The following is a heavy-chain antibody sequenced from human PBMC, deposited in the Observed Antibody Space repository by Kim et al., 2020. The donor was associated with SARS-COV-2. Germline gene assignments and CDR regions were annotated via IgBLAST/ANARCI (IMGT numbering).Heavy chain of an antibody. CDR3: ARDSYIWGSYRFGGYNW. Sequence: GGSLRLSCAASGFTFSSYSMNWVRQAPGKGLEWVSCISSSRSYIYYADSVKGRFTISRDNAKNSLYLQMNSLSAEDTAVYYCARDSYIWGSYRFGGYNW. CDR2: ISSSRSYI. D-gene: IGHD3-16*02. CDR1: GFTFSSYS. J-gene: IGHJ5*01. V-gene: IGHV3-21*01.